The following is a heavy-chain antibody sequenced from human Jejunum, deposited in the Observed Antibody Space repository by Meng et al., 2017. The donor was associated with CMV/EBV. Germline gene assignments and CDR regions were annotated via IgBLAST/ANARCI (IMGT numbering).Heavy chain of an antibody. J-gene: IGHJ4*02. V-gene: IGHV4-39*07. Sequence: LHLQEAGPELVQPSETLSLRCTVSGDSISSSNYYWGWIRQSPGKGLEWIGSIYYTGSTYYNPSLKSRLTISIDTSKNQFSLKLSSVTAADTAIYYCARGLSTSSSGYWGQGTLVTVSS. D-gene: IGHD6-6*01. CDR3: ARGLSTSSSGY. CDR1: GDSISSSNYY. CDR2: IYYTGST.